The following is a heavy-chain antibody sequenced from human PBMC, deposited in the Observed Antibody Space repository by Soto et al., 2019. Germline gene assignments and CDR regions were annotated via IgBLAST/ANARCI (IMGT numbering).Heavy chain of an antibody. CDR2: IMPIFGTA. D-gene: IGHD3-16*02. CDR3: AREPIMITFGGVIVTNYYFDY. CDR1: SRTFSSYA. Sequence: SLEVSCNVSSRTFSSYAISWVRQSPVQGLDWMGGIMPIFGTANYAQKFQGRVTITADESTSTAYMELSSLRSEDTAVYYCAREPIMITFGGVIVTNYYFDYWGQGTLDTVSS. V-gene: IGHV1-69*01. J-gene: IGHJ4*02.